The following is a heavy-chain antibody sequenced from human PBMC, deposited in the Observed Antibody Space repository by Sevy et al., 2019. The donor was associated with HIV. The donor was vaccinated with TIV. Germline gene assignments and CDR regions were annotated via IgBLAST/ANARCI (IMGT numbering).Heavy chain of an antibody. Sequence: ASVKVSCKVSGYTLTELSMHWVRQAPGKGLEWMGGFDPEDGETIYAQKFQGRVTMTEDTSTDTAYMELSSLRSEDTSVYYCATVSDFWSGYYPPGMDVWGQGTTVTVSS. CDR1: GYTLTELS. V-gene: IGHV1-24*01. J-gene: IGHJ6*02. D-gene: IGHD3-3*01. CDR2: FDPEDGET. CDR3: ATVSDFWSGYYPPGMDV.